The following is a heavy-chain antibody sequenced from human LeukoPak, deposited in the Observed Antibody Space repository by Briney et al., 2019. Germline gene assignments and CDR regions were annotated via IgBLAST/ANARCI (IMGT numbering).Heavy chain of an antibody. CDR3: ARNPGLWWGDFDY. V-gene: IGHV4-30-4*01. D-gene: IGHD2-21*01. CDR2: IYYSGST. J-gene: IGHJ4*02. Sequence: SETLSLTCTVSGGSISSGDYYWSWIRHPPGKGLEWIGYIYYSGSTYYNPSLKSRVTISVDTSKNQFSLKLSSVTAADTAVYYCARNPGLWWGDFDYWGQGTLVTVSS. CDR1: GGSISSGDYY.